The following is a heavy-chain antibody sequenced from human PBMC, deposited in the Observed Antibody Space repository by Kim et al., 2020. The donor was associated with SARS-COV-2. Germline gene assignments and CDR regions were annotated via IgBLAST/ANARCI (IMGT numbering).Heavy chain of an antibody. D-gene: IGHD2-2*01. CDR3: ARVGDVVVPAAIPYYFDY. Sequence: QGRVTMTADESTSTAYMELSSLRSEDTAVYYCARVGDVVVPAAIPYYFDYWGQGTLVTVSS. J-gene: IGHJ4*02. V-gene: IGHV1-69*01.